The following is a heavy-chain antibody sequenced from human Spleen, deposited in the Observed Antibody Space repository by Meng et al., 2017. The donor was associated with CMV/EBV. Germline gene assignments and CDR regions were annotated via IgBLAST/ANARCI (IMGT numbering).Heavy chain of an antibody. D-gene: IGHD3-22*01. CDR1: GYIFINYG. V-gene: IGHV1-18*01. CDR3: ARAWLQRADQ. CDR2: ISAYDGSA. Sequence: ASVKVSCKASGYIFINYGISWVRQAPGQGLEWMGWISAYDGSANYAQKLQGRVTMTTDTSTRTAYMELRSLTSDDTAVYYCARAWLQRADQWGQGTLVTVSS. J-gene: IGHJ4*02.